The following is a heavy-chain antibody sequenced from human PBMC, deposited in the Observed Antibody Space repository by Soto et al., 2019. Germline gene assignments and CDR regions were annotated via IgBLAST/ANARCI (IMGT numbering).Heavy chain of an antibody. V-gene: IGHV1-69*13. Sequence: ASVKVSCKASLGTFSSYAISFVGQGSGEGLEWVGGIIAIFGTANCAQKFQGRETITADECTSTVYMGLRSLRSEDTAVYYCVTSVATIVYWGQGNLVTVS. D-gene: IGHD2-15*01. CDR1: LGTFSSYA. CDR2: IIAIFGTA. J-gene: IGHJ4*02. CDR3: VTSVATIVY.